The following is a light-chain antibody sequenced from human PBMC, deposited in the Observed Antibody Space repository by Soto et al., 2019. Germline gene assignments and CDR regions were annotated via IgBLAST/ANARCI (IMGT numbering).Light chain of an antibody. CDR3: QQYDNWPPFT. CDR1: QSVGSH. Sequence: EIVMTQSPATLSVSPGERATLSCRASQSVGSHLAWYQQRPGQAPRLLIYGASYRATGISARFSGSGSGTDFTLTITSLQSEDFAVYYCQQYDNWPPFTFGSGTKVDIK. V-gene: IGKV3-15*01. J-gene: IGKJ3*01. CDR2: GAS.